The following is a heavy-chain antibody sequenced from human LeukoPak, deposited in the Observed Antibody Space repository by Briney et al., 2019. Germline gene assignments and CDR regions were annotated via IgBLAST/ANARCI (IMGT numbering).Heavy chain of an antibody. J-gene: IGHJ1*01. CDR3: ATQWPRDYYDSSGMGYFQH. CDR1: GGSISSSSYY. Sequence: PSETLSLTCTVSGGSISSSSYYWGWIRQPPGKGLEWIGYIYYSGSTYYNPSLKSRVTISVDTSKNQFSLKLSSVTAADTAVYYCATQWPRDYYDSSGMGYFQHWGQGTLVTVSS. V-gene: IGHV4-30-4*08. D-gene: IGHD3-22*01. CDR2: IYYSGST.